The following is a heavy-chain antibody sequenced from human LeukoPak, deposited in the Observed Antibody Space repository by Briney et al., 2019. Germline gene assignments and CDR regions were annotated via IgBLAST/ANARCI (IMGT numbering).Heavy chain of an antibody. J-gene: IGHJ4*02. V-gene: IGHV1-46*01. CDR2: INPSGGST. CDR1: GYTFTSYY. CDR3: ARDLGVAVAGYGFDY. D-gene: IGHD6-19*01. Sequence: GASVKVSCKASGYTFTSYYMHWVRQAPGQGLECMGIINPSGGSTSYAQKFQGRVTMTRDMSTSTVYMELSSLRSEDTAVYYCARDLGVAVAGYGFDYWGQGTLVTVSS.